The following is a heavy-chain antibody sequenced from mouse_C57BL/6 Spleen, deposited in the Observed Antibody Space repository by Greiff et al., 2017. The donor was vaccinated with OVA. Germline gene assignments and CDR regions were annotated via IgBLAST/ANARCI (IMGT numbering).Heavy chain of an antibody. CDR1: GFTFSSYA. V-gene: IGHV5-4*01. CDR3: ARENYGKGNFDY. CDR2: ISDGGSYT. Sequence: EVQGVESGGGLVKPGGSLKLSCAASGFTFSSYAMSWVRQTPEKRLEWVATISDGGSYTYYPDNVKGRFTISRDNAKNNLYLQMSHLKSEDTAMYYCARENYGKGNFDYWGQGTTLTVSS. D-gene: IGHD1-1*01. J-gene: IGHJ2*01.